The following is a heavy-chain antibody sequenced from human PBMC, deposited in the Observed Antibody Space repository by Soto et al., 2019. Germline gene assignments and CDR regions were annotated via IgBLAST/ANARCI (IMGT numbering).Heavy chain of an antibody. CDR3: ARARGGDSGDYASLFDR. V-gene: IGHV4-30-4*01. Sequence: VQLQESGPGLVTPSQTLSLTCTVFGGSVSIGDYLWSWIRQRPGKGLEWIGYFHDSGNTYYNPSLKSRVTISLDTSKNQFSLKVTSMTAADTAVYFCARARGGDSGDYASLFDRWGQGNLVTVSS. CDR1: GGSVSIGDYL. CDR2: FHDSGNT. D-gene: IGHD4-17*01. J-gene: IGHJ5*02.